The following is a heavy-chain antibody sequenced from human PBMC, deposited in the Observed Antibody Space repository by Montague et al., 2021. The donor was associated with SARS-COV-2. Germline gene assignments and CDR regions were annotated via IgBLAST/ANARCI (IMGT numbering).Heavy chain of an antibody. Sequence: SLRLSCAPSRFAFSNYSMNWVRQAPGKGLEWVSSISSRGSYIYYADSLKGRFTISRDNAKNSLYLQLNNLRAEDTAVYYCAREGGTPGATLDSWGQGTLVTVSS. CDR2: ISSRGSYI. D-gene: IGHD1-14*01. CDR1: RFAFSNYS. CDR3: AREGGTPGATLDS. V-gene: IGHV3-21*01. J-gene: IGHJ4*02.